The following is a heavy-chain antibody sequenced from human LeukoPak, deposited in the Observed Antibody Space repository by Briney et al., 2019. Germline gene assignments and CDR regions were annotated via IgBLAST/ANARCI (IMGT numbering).Heavy chain of an antibody. Sequence: GGSLRLSCAASGFTFTSYWMHWVRQAPGKGLVWVSRINSDGSSTDYADSVKGRFTISRDNAKNTLYLQVNSLRAEDTAVYFCARGTNYYDSTGMSDWGQGTLVTVSS. CDR2: INSDGSST. V-gene: IGHV3-74*01. CDR1: GFTFTSYW. D-gene: IGHD3-22*01. J-gene: IGHJ4*02. CDR3: ARGTNYYDSTGMSD.